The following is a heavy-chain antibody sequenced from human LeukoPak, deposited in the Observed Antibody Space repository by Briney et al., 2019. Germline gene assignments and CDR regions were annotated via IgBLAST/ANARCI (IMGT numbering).Heavy chain of an antibody. CDR3: AKDLTTSCYSPIDY. V-gene: IGHV3-23*01. D-gene: IGHD2-2*02. CDR2: ISGSGGST. J-gene: IGHJ4*02. Sequence: PGGSLRLSCAASGFTFSSYARSWVRKAPGKGLEWVSAISGSGGSTYYADSVKGRFTISRDNSKNTLYLQMNSLRAEDTAVYYCAKDLTTSCYSPIDYWGQGTLVTVSS. CDR1: GFTFSSYA.